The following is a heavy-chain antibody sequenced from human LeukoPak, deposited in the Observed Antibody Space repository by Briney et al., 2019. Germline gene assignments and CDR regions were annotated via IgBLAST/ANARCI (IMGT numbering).Heavy chain of an antibody. V-gene: IGHV4-59*01. CDR2: IYYSGST. Sequence: SETLSLTCTVSGGSISSYYWSWIRQPPGKGLEWIGYIYYSGSTNYNPSLKSRVTISVDTSKNQFSLKLSSVTAADTAVYYCARGPYCGGDCYSSLAGYYGMDVWGQGPRSPSP. D-gene: IGHD2-21*02. J-gene: IGHJ6*02. CDR3: ARGPYCGGDCYSSLAGYYGMDV. CDR1: GGSISSYY.